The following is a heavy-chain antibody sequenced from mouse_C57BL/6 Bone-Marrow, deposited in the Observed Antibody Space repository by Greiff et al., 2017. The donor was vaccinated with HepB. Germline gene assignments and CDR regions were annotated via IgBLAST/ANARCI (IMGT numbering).Heavy chain of an antibody. J-gene: IGHJ4*01. CDR1: GFTFSSYA. V-gene: IGHV5-4*01. Sequence: EVKLMESGGGLVKPGGSLKLSCAASGFTFSSYAMSWVRQTPEKRLEWVATISDGGSYTYYPDNVKSRFTISRDNAKNNLYLQMSHLKSEDTAMYYCARDDYYGSSYNYYAMDYWGQGTSVTVSS. CDR3: ARDDYYGSSYNYYAMDY. CDR2: ISDGGSYT. D-gene: IGHD1-1*01.